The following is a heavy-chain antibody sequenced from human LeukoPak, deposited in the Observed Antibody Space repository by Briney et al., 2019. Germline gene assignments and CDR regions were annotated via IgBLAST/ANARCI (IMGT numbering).Heavy chain of an antibody. CDR1: GFTLRNTW. Sequence: PGGSLRLSCAASGFTLRNTWMAWVRQAPGKGLEWVANINQDASTKHYVDSVKGRFTISRDNPKTSLYLQMNSLRAEDTAVYYCARDQSGRLDYWGQGTLVTVSS. V-gene: IGHV3-7*01. CDR2: INQDASTK. D-gene: IGHD1-26*01. J-gene: IGHJ4*02. CDR3: ARDQSGRLDY.